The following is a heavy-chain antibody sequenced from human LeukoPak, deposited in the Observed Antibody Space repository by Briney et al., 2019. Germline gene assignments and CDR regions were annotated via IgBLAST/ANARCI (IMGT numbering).Heavy chain of an antibody. Sequence: GSLRLSCAASGFTFSDYYMSWIRQAPGKGLEWIGSIYYTGSTYDNPSLKSRVTISVDTSKNQFSLKLSSVTAADTAVYYCARRGGSGRAFDYWGQGTLVTVSS. CDR1: GFTFSDYY. J-gene: IGHJ4*02. CDR2: IYYTGST. D-gene: IGHD1-26*01. CDR3: ARRGGSGRAFDY. V-gene: IGHV4-39*01.